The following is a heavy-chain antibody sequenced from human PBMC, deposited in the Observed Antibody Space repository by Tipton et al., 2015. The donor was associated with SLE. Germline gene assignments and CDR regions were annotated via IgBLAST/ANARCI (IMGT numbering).Heavy chain of an antibody. CDR2: ISGSGANT. Sequence: SLRLSCAASGFTFSSYGMSWVRQAPGKGLEWVSGISGSGANTYYADSVKGRFTISRDNSKRTLNLQMNSLRAEDTAVYYCARDRGRGYDTLTGYRRHWGQGTLVAASS. V-gene: IGHV3-23*01. CDR1: GFTFSSYG. J-gene: IGHJ4*02. CDR3: ARDRGRGYDTLTGYRRH. D-gene: IGHD3-9*01.